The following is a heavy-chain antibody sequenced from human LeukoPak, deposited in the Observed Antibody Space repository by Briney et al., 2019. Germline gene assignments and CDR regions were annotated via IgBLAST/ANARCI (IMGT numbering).Heavy chain of an antibody. J-gene: IGHJ4*02. D-gene: IGHD3-10*01. V-gene: IGHV3-30*02. Sequence: GGALRLFLTASGFTFRGYGMHWVRPAPGQGLEGLAFIQSDGRNQYYADSVKGQFTISRDNSKNTLFLQMNNLRAEDTAVYYCAKDKSMVRELDYWGQGTLVTVSS. CDR3: AKDKSMVRELDY. CDR1: GFTFRGYG. CDR2: IQSDGRNQ.